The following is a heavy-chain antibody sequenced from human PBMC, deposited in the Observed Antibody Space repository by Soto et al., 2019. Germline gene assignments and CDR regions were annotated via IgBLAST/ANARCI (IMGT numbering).Heavy chain of an antibody. J-gene: IGHJ6*02. Sequence: QVQLVESGGGVVQPGRSLRLSCAASGFTFSSYAMHWVRQAPGQGLEWVALISYDGSNKYYADSVKGRFTISRDNSKNTLNLQMNSLRPEDTAVYRCARDQGGTTLYYHGMDVWGQGTTVTVSS. D-gene: IGHD1-7*01. CDR1: GFTFSSYA. V-gene: IGHV3-30-3*01. CDR2: ISYDGSNK. CDR3: ARDQGGTTLYYHGMDV.